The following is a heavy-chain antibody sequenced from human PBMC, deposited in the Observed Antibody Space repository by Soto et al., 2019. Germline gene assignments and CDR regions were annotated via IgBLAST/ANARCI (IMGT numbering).Heavy chain of an antibody. CDR1: GLTFSLYS. CDR3: ATWSDTDRWNYYYYGMDV. J-gene: IGHJ6*02. V-gene: IGHV3-48*02. CDR2: ISSSSVTI. D-gene: IGHD2-15*01. Sequence: EVQLVESGGGLVQPGGSLRLSCAASGLTFSLYSMNWVRQAPGKGLEWVAYISSSSVTIHYADSVKGRFTVSRDNAKNSLYLQMNGLRDEDTAVYYCATWSDTDRWNYYYYGMDVWGQGPTVTLSS.